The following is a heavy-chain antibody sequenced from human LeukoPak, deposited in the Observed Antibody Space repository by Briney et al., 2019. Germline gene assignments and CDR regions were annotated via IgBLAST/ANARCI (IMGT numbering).Heavy chain of an antibody. V-gene: IGHV3-7*01. Sequence: GGSLRLSCAASGFPFSTYWMSWVRQAPGKGLEWVANIKQDGSEKYYVDSVKGRFTISRDNAKNSLYLQMNSLRAEDTAVYYCARGDYYDSSGFYHDAFDIWGQGTMVTVSS. CDR2: IKQDGSEK. J-gene: IGHJ3*02. CDR3: ARGDYYDSSGFYHDAFDI. D-gene: IGHD3-22*01. CDR1: GFPFSTYW.